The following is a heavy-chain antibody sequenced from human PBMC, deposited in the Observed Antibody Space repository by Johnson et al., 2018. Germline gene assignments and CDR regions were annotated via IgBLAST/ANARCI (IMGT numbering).Heavy chain of an antibody. V-gene: IGHV3-30*18. Sequence: QVQLVESGGGVVQPGRSLSLSCAASGFTFSSYGMHWVRQAPGKGLEWVAVISYDGSNKYYAATVKGRFTNSSDNSKNTGDLEMNSQRAEDTAVYFCAKKDYGTTEYFQEWGQGTVVTGSS. CDR3: AKKDYGTTEYFQE. D-gene: IGHD4-17*01. J-gene: IGHJ1*01. CDR2: ISYDGSNK. CDR1: GFTFSSYG.